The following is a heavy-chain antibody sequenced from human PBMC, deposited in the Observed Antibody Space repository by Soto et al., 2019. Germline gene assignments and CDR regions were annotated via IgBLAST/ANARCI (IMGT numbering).Heavy chain of an antibody. D-gene: IGHD6-19*01. V-gene: IGHV4-59*08. CDR3: AHSSGWYGNDAFDI. J-gene: IGHJ3*02. CDR2: IYYSGST. CDR1: GGSISSYY. Sequence: SETLSLTCTVSGGSISSYYWSWIRQPPGKGLEWIGYIYYSGSTNYNPSLKSRVTISVDTSKNQFSLKLSSVTAADTAVYYCAHSSGWYGNDAFDIWGQGTMVTVSS.